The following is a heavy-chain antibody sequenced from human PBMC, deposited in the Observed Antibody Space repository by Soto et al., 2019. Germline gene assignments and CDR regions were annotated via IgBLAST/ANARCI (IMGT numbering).Heavy chain of an antibody. Sequence: PGGALRLSGAASGFIFSSSAMHWVRQAPGKGLEWGAVISDDGTYKYYADYVRGRFNISRDNSKNTLYLQMNSLIAEDTAVYYCARGTAGYSNRWSFSQADLWGQGT. D-gene: IGHD6-13*01. CDR1: GFIFSSSA. V-gene: IGHV3-30*04. CDR2: ISDDGTYK. CDR3: ARGTAGYSNRWSFSQADL. J-gene: IGHJ5*02.